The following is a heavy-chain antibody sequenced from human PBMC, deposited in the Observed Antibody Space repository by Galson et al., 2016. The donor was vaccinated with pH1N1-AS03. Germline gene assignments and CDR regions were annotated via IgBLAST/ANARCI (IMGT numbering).Heavy chain of an antibody. Sequence: SLRLSCAASGFTFRVYTMHWVRHVPGKGLVWVSLIDSGATTITHVDAVKGRFTISRDNGRNTLYLQMTDLRADDTALYHCARSTEGAFDPWGQGILGTVSS. CDR3: ARSTEGAFDP. CDR1: GFTFRVYT. J-gene: IGHJ5*02. CDR2: IDSGATTI. D-gene: IGHD3-3*02. V-gene: IGHV3-74*03.